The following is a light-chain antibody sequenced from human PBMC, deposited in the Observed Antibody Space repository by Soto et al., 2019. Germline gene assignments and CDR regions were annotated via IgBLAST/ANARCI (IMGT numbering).Light chain of an antibody. CDR2: AAS. Sequence: AIQMTQSPSSLSASVGDRVTITCRASQGIRNDLGWYQQKPGKAPKLLIYAASSLQSGVPSRFSGSGSGTDFSLTITSLQPEDFATYYCQQTYSTPRTFGQGTKVEIK. V-gene: IGKV1-6*01. J-gene: IGKJ1*01. CDR3: QQTYSTPRT. CDR1: QGIRND.